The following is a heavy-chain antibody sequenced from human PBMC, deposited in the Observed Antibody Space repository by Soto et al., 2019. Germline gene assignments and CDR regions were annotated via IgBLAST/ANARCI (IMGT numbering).Heavy chain of an antibody. D-gene: IGHD1-26*01. J-gene: IGHJ1*01. CDR2: IYHSGST. CDR1: GGSISSSNW. CDR3: ALTIVGATTGYFQH. V-gene: IGHV4-4*02. Sequence: SETLSLTCAVSGGSISSSNWWSWVRQPPGKGLEWIGEIYHSGSTNYNPSLKSRVTISVDKSKNQFSLKLSSVTAADTAVYYCALTIVGATTGYFQHWGQGTLVTVSS.